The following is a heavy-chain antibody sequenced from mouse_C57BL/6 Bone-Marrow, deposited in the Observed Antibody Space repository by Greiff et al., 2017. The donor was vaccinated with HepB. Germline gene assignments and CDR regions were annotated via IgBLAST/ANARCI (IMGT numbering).Heavy chain of an antibody. CDR2: INPNYGTT. CDR1: GYSFTDYN. J-gene: IGHJ1*03. Sequence: EVKLQESGPELVKPGASVKISCKASGYSFTDYNMNWVKQSNGKSLEWIGVINPNYGTTSYNQKFKGKATLTVDQSSSTAYMQLNSLTSEDSAVYYCARYYGSRGYFDVWGTGTTVTVSS. V-gene: IGHV1-39*01. CDR3: ARYYGSRGYFDV. D-gene: IGHD1-1*01.